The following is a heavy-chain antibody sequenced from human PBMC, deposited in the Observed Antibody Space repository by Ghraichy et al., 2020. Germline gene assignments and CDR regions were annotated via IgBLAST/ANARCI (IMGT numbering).Heavy chain of an antibody. CDR3: ARDLYCGGDCYVPFDY. Sequence: GGSLRLSCAASGFTFSSYSMNWVRQAPGKGLEWVSSISSSSSYIYYADSVKGRFTISRDNAKNSLYLQMNSLRAEDTAVYYCARDLYCGGDCYVPFDYWGQGTLVTVSS. CDR2: ISSSSSYI. J-gene: IGHJ4*02. CDR1: GFTFSSYS. D-gene: IGHD2-21*02. V-gene: IGHV3-21*01.